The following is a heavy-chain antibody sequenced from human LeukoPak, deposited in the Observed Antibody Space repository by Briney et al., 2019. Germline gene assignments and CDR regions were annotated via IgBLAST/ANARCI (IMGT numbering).Heavy chain of an antibody. J-gene: IGHJ3*01. V-gene: IGHV3-48*03. D-gene: IGHD3-22*01. CDR1: GFTFSTHE. Sequence: GGSLRLSCAASGFTFSTHEMNWVRQAPGKGLDWVSYITRSGTTIYYADSVKGRFTISRDNAKNSLYLQMNSLRDEDTAVYYCARGGNIGYDYNAFDLWGQGAMVTVSS. CDR3: ARGGNIGYDYNAFDL. CDR2: ITRSGTTI.